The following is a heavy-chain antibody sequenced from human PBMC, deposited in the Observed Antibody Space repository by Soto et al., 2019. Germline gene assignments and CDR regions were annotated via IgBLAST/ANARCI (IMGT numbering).Heavy chain of an antibody. CDR1: GFTFSNYV. J-gene: IGHJ6*02. CDR3: AKRIAVAGIYYYGMDL. CDR2: ISYDGSNK. Sequence: QVQLVESGGGVVQPGRSLRLSCAASGFTFSNYVMHWVRQAPGKGLEWVAVISYDGSNKSYADSVKGRFTISRDNSKNTLYLQMSSLRPEDTAIYYCAKRIAVAGIYYYGMDLWGQGTTVTVSS. D-gene: IGHD6-19*01. V-gene: IGHV3-30*18.